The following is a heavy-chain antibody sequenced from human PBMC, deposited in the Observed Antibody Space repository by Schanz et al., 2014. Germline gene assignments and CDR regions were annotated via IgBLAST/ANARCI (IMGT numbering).Heavy chain of an antibody. CDR1: GYMYTSHF. V-gene: IGHV1-2*06. J-gene: IGHJ6*02. CDR3: ARVRSEDYGGMDV. Sequence: QVQLVQSGAEVEKPGASVTVSCKASGYMYTSHFLHWVRQAPGQGFEWMGRINPNSGGTNYAQKFQGRVTMTRDTSISTAYMELRRLRSDDTAVYYCARVRSEDYGGMDVWGQGTTVTVSS. CDR2: INPNSGGT.